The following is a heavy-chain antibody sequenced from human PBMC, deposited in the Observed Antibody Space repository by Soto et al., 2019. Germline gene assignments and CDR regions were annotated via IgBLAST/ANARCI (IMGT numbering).Heavy chain of an antibody. CDR1: GYSFTSYW. D-gene: IGHD2-2*02. Sequence: GESLKISCKGSGYSFTSYWIGWVRQMPGKGLEWMGIIYPGDSDTRYSPSFQGQVTISADKSISTAYLQWSSLKASDTAMYYCARLAPRHCSSNSCYTGGRWFDPWGQGTLVTVSS. V-gene: IGHV5-51*01. CDR3: ARLAPRHCSSNSCYTGGRWFDP. J-gene: IGHJ5*02. CDR2: IYPGDSDT.